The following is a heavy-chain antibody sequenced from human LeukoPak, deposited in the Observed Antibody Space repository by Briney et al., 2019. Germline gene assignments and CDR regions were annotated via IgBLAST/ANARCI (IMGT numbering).Heavy chain of an antibody. CDR1: GYTFTSYY. CDR2: INPSGGST. CDR3: ARASSPSRFLEWLSLYNWFDP. D-gene: IGHD3-3*01. J-gene: IGHJ5*02. Sequence: GASVKVSCKASGYTFTSYYMHWVRQAPGQGLEWMGIINPSGGSTSYAQKFQGRVTMTRGTSTSTVYMELSSLRSEDTAVYYCARASSPSRFLEWLSLYNWFDPWGQGTLVTVSS. V-gene: IGHV1-46*01.